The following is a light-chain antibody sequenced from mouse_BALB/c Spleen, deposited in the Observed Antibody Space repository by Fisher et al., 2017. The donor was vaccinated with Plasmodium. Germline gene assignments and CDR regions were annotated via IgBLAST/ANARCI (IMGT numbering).Light chain of an antibody. CDR2: YTS. CDR1: QSISNH. V-gene: IGKV5-45*01. CDR3: QQSNGWPLT. Sequence: IVLTQTPVTLSVTPGDRVSLSCRASQSISNHLHWYQQRSHGSPRLLIKYTSQSISVIPSRFSGSGSGTDFTLSINSVETEDFGMYFCQQSNGWPLTFGAGTKLELK. J-gene: IGKJ5*01.